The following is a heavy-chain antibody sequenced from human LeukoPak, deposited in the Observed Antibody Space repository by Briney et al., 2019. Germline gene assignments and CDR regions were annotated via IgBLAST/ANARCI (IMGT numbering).Heavy chain of an antibody. CDR2: IKQDGSEK. J-gene: IGHJ4*02. V-gene: IGHV3-7*01. Sequence: GGPLILFCAASGFTFSSYWMSWFRQAPGKGQESMVNIKQDGSEKYYVDSVKGRFTISRDNAKNSLYLQMNSLRAEDTAVYYCARDGATHAFDYWGQGTLVIVSS. CDR3: ARDGATHAFDY. D-gene: IGHD1-26*01. CDR1: GFTFSSYW.